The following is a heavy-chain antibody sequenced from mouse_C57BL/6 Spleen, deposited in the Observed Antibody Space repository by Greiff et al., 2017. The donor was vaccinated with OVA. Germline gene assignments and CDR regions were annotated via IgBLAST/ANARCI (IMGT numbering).Heavy chain of an antibody. D-gene: IGHD1-1*01. V-gene: IGHV3-8*01. J-gene: IGHJ1*03. CDR3: ARSYYYGSRYWYFDV. CDR1: GYSITSDY. CDR2: ISYSGST. Sequence: VQLKESGPGLAKPSQTLSLTCSVTGYSITSDYWNWIRKFPGNKLEYMGYISYSGSTYYNPSLKSRISITRDTSKNQYYLQLNSVTTEDTATYYCARSYYYGSRYWYFDVWGTGTTVTVSS.